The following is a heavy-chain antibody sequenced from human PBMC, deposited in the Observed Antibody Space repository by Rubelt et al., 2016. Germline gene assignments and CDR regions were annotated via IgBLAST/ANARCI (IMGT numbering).Heavy chain of an antibody. J-gene: IGHJ4*02. D-gene: IGHD3-22*01. Sequence: QVQLQESGPGLVKPSGTLSLTCAVSGGSITSSNWWSWVRQPPGKGLEWIGSIYHSGSTYYKPSLKSRVTISKDTSKNQFSLKLTSVTAADTAVYYCAREVPLDSSGPLGDYWGQGTLVTVSS. V-gene: IGHV4-4*02. CDR1: GGSITSSNW. CDR2: IYHSGST. CDR3: AREVPLDSSGPLGDY.